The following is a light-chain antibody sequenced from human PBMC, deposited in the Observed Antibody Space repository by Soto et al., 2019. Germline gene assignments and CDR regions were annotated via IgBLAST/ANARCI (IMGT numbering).Light chain of an antibody. V-gene: IGKV3-15*01. CDR2: GAS. CDR1: QSVSSS. J-gene: IGKJ1*01. CDR3: QQYINLWT. Sequence: EIVMTQSPATLSVSPGERVTLSCRASQSVSSSLAWYQQKPGQSPRLLIYGASTRATGIPARFSGSGSGTEFTLTISSLQSEDFPVYYCQQYINLWTFGQGTKVEIK.